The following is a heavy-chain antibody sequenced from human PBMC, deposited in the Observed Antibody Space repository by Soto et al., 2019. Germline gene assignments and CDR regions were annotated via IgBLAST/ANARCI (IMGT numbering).Heavy chain of an antibody. J-gene: IGHJ5*02. Sequence: ASVKVSCKASGYTFNSHAIHWVRQAPGQRPEWLGWINAGNGNTYYSEKFEGRVTFTRDTLATTVNMELTSLTYEDTAVYYCGRDQSGIGYYVDWFDHWGQGTLVTVS. CDR1: GYTFNSHA. D-gene: IGHD3-10*02. V-gene: IGHV1-3*01. CDR3: GRDQSGIGYYVDWFDH. CDR2: INAGNGNT.